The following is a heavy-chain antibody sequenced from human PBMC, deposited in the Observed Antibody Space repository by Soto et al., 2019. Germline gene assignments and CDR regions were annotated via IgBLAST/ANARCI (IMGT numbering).Heavy chain of an antibody. CDR2: VNGGGGVT. CDR3: ARGYDAAQYYFDY. D-gene: IGHD3-16*01. CDR1: GFTYSDYW. V-gene: IGHV3-74*01. J-gene: IGHJ4*02. Sequence: GGSLRLSCAVSGFTYSDYWMHWVRQAPGKEPVWVSRVNGGGGVTYYADSVRGRFIISRDNSKNTVYLEMNSLGVEDTAAYYCARGYDAAQYYFDYWGQGTLVTVSS.